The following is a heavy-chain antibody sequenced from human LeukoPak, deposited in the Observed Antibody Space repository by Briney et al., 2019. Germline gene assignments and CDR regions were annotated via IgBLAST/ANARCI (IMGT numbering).Heavy chain of an antibody. CDR3: AREEGPYFYC. CDR1: GFTFHDHG. V-gene: IGHV3-20*04. CDR2: LNWNGDNT. J-gene: IGHJ4*02. Sequence: RCGESLKISCAASGFTFHDHGMSWVRQVPGKGLEWVSALNWNGDNTGYADSVKGRFTISRDNAKKSLYLQMNSLTAEDTAYYYCAREEGPYFYCWGQGTLVTVSS.